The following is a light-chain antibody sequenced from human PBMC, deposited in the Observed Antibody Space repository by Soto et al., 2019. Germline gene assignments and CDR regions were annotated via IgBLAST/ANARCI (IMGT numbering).Light chain of an antibody. J-gene: IGLJ3*02. CDR1: RSNIGNNA. Sequence: QSVLTQTPSASGTPGQTVTISCSGSRSNIGNNAVSWYQQFPGTAPKLLIYNNNQRPSGVPDRFSGSKSSTSASLAISGLQSEDEADYYCATWDDSLNARGVFGGGTQLTVL. V-gene: IGLV1-44*01. CDR2: NNN. CDR3: ATWDDSLNARGV.